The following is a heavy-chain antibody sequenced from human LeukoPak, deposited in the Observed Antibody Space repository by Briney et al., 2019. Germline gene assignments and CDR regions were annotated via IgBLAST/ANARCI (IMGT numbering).Heavy chain of an antibody. Sequence: GGSLRLSCAASGFTFTTSGMHWVRQAPGKGLEWVTFIQYDGGDIFYADSVKGRFTTSRDNSKNTLYLQMNDLRPEDTAVYSCAKQSPYGGRFGVDDDWGRGTLVTVSS. D-gene: IGHD1-26*01. J-gene: IGHJ4*02. CDR1: GFTFTTSG. V-gene: IGHV3-30*02. CDR3: AKQSPYGGRFGVDDD. CDR2: IQYDGGDI.